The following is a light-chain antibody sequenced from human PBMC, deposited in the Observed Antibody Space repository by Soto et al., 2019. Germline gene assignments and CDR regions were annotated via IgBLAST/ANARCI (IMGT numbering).Light chain of an antibody. J-gene: IGKJ5*01. Sequence: EIVLTQSPATLSVSAGERATLSCRASQSISSNLAWYQQKPGQAPRLLIFGASTRATGIPASFSGSGSGTEFTLPISSLQSTDFSVSYCQQYNNWRPITFGPGTRLDIK. CDR1: QSISSN. CDR3: QQYNNWRPIT. CDR2: GAS. V-gene: IGKV3-15*01.